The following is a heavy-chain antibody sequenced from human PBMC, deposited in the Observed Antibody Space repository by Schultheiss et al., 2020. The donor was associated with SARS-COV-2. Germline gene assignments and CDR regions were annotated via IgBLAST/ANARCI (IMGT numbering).Heavy chain of an antibody. V-gene: IGHV3-30*03. J-gene: IGHJ6*02. D-gene: IGHD2-15*01. CDR3: ARDCSGGSCHYGMDV. Sequence: SCAASGFTFSFYGMHWVRQAPGKGLEWVAVMSFDGDKKNYGDSVKGRFTISRDNSKNTLYLQMNSLRPEDTAVYYCARDCSGGSCHYGMDVWGQGTTVTVSS. CDR1: GFTFSFYG. CDR2: MSFDGDKK.